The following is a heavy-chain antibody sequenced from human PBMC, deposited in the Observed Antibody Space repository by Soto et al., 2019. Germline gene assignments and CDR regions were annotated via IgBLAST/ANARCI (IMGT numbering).Heavy chain of an antibody. CDR3: ARRYGIAFDI. CDR1: GGSISSYY. CDR2: IYYSGST. D-gene: IGHD1-20*01. J-gene: IGHJ3*02. V-gene: IGHV4-59*08. Sequence: QVQLQESGPGLVKPSETLSLTCTVSGGSISSYYWSWIRQPPGKGLEWIGYIYYSGSTNYNPSLXSXVXIXXDTSKNQFSLKLSSVTAADTAVYYCARRYGIAFDIWGQGTMVTVSS.